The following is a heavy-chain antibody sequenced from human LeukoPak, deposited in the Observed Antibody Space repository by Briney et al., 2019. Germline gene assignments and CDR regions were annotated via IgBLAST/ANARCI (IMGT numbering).Heavy chain of an antibody. Sequence: PSETLSLTCAVSGYSISSGSYYWSWIRQPAGKGLEWIGRIYTSGSTNYNPSLKSRVTISVDTSKNQFSLKLSSVTAADTAVYYCARASPPVVPAAYYYYYMDVWGKGTTVTVSS. V-gene: IGHV4-61*02. CDR3: ARASPPVVPAAYYYYYMDV. CDR1: GYSISSGSYY. J-gene: IGHJ6*03. CDR2: IYTSGST. D-gene: IGHD2-2*01.